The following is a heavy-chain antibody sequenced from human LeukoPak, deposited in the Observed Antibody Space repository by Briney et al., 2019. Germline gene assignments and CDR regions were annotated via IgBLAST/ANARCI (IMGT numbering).Heavy chain of an antibody. Sequence: SGGSLRLSCAASGFTFSRHGMHWVRQAPGKGLEWVAVISNDGSTEYYADSVKGRFSISRDNAKNSLYLQMNSLRAEDTAVYYCAKSNVDGDYGDYRPFDYWGQGTLVTVSS. V-gene: IGHV3-30*18. J-gene: IGHJ4*02. CDR3: AKSNVDGDYGDYRPFDY. CDR2: ISNDGSTE. CDR1: GFTFSRHG. D-gene: IGHD4-17*01.